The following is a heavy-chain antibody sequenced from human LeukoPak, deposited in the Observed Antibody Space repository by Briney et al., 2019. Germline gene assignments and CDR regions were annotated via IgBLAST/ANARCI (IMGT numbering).Heavy chain of an antibody. CDR1: GFTFTSYA. CDR3: AKRDGSNYGHGFDY. CDR2: ISGGGGGT. J-gene: IGHJ4*02. Sequence: QPGGSLRLSCVASGFTFTSYAMSWVRQAPGRGLEWVSAISGGGGGTYYADSVKGRCTISRDNSKNTLYLQLNSLRGEDTAVYYCAKRDGSNYGHGFDYWGQGILVTVSS. D-gene: IGHD5-18*01. V-gene: IGHV3-23*01.